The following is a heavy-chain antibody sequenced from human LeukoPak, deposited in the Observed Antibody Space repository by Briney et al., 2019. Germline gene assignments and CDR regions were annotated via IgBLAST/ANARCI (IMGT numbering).Heavy chain of an antibody. CDR2: ISSSGTTI. D-gene: IGHD1-1*01. V-gene: IGHV3-48*02. J-gene: IGHJ4*02. Sequence: GGSLRLSCAASGFIFSRNNMNWVRQAPGKGLEWVSYISSSGTTIYYADSVKGRFTISRDNAKNSLYLQMNSLRDEDTAVYYCACARTGGAYLDCWGQGTLVTVSS. CDR3: ACARTGGAYLDC. CDR1: GFIFSRNN.